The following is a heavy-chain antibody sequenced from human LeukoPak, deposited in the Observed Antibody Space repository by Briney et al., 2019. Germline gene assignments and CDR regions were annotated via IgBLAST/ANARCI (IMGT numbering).Heavy chain of an antibody. CDR2: IYPGDSDT. J-gene: IGHJ1*01. D-gene: IGHD6-19*01. CDR3: ARRDYTSGRTYFHH. V-gene: IGHV5-51*01. Sequence: GESLKISCKGSGYNFTIYWIGWVRQMPGKGLEWMGVIYPGDSDTRYSPSFQGQVTISVDKSNSTAYLQWSSLKASDTAMYYCARRDYTSGRTYFHHWGQGTLVTAYS. CDR1: GYNFTIYW.